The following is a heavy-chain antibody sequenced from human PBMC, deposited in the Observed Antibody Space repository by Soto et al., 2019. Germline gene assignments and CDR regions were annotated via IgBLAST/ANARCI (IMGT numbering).Heavy chain of an antibody. D-gene: IGHD1-26*01. Sequence: EVQLVESGGGLVQPGGSLRLSCAASGFTFSSYSMNWVRQAPGKGLEWVSYISSSSSTIYYADSVKGRFTISRDNAKNPLYLEMNSLRAEDTAVYYCAREGGSLNGSAPGGQGPLVTVSS. CDR2: ISSSSSTI. CDR1: GFTFSSYS. CDR3: AREGGSLNGSAP. J-gene: IGHJ5*02. V-gene: IGHV3-48*01.